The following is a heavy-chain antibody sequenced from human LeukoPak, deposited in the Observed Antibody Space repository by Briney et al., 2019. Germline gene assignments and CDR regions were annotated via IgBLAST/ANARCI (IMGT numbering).Heavy chain of an antibody. D-gene: IGHD6-13*01. CDR1: GGSISSYY. V-gene: IGHV4-59*01. CDR3: ARAGQQLVHPLDY. Sequence: SETLSLTCTVSGGSISSYYWSWIRQPPGKGLEWIGYIYYSGSTNYNPSLKSRVTISVDTSKNQFSLKLSSVTAADTAVYYCARAGQQLVHPLDYWGQGTLVTVSS. CDR2: IYYSGST. J-gene: IGHJ4*02.